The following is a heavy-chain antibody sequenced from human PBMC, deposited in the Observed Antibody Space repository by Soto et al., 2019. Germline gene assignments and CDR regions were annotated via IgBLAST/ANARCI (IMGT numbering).Heavy chain of an antibody. D-gene: IGHD6-6*01. CDR1: GGTFSSYA. Sequence: QVQLVQSGAEVKKPGSSVKVSCKASGGTFSSYAISWVRHAPGQGLEWMGGIIPIFGTANYAQKFQGRVTITEDESTGTAYMQLSSLRSEATAVYYCARAKYSSSSGGNYFDYWGQGTVVTVSS. CDR2: IIPIFGTA. CDR3: ARAKYSSSSGGNYFDY. V-gene: IGHV1-69*01. J-gene: IGHJ4*02.